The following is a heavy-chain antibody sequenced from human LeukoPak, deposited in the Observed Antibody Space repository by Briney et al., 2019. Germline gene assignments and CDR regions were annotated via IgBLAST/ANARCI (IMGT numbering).Heavy chain of an antibody. CDR1: GYTFTGYY. CDR2: INPNSGGT. V-gene: IGHV1-2*02. J-gene: IGHJ6*03. Sequence: RASVKVSCKASGYTFTGYYMHWVRQAPGQGLEWMGWINPNSGGTNYAQKFQGRVTMTRDASISTAYMELSRLRSDDTAVYYCAREGVDCSGGSCYFPYYYYYMDVWGKGTTVTISS. CDR3: AREGVDCSGGSCYFPYYYYYMDV. D-gene: IGHD2-15*01.